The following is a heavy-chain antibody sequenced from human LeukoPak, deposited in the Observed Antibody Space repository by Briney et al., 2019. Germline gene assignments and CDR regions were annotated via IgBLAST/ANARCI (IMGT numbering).Heavy chain of an antibody. J-gene: IGHJ6*03. D-gene: IGHD1/OR15-1a*01. CDR1: AYTFTDYD. V-gene: IGHV1-8*03. CDR2: VSPTSGNT. Sequence: GASVKVSCKASAYTFTDYDSNWVRQAPGQGLLWMGWVSPTSGNTGYDQKFQGRIIITRDAAIRTVYMELSSLRFDDTAVYYCALGSYHWNKGGYYYMDVWGEGTTVTVSS. CDR3: ALGSYHWNKGGYYYMDV.